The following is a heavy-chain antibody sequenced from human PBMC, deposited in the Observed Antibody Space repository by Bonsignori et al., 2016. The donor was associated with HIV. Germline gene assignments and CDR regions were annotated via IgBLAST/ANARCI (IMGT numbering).Heavy chain of an antibody. V-gene: IGHV4-38-2*01. CDR2: IFHSGST. D-gene: IGHD7-27*01. J-gene: IGHJ4*02. Sequence: WIRQPPGKRLQWIGSIFHSGSTYYNPSLKSRVTISVDSSKNQFSLKLGSVTAADTAVYYCAGIPKLGITDGIDSWGQGTLVTVSS. CDR3: AGIPKLGITDGIDS.